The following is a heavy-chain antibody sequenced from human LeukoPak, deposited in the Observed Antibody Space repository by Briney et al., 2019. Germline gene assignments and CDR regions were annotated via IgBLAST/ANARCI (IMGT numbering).Heavy chain of an antibody. CDR1: GGSIRSYY. CDR2: IYYSGST. D-gene: IGHD3-10*01. J-gene: IGHJ5*02. CDR3: ARDLSTYYYGSGSANWFDP. Sequence: PSETLSLTCTVSGGSIRSYYWSWIRQPPGKGLEWIGYIYYSGSTNYNPSLKSRVTISVDTSKNQFSLKLSSVIAADTAMYYCARDLSTYYYGSGSANWFDPWGQGTLVTVSS. V-gene: IGHV4-59*12.